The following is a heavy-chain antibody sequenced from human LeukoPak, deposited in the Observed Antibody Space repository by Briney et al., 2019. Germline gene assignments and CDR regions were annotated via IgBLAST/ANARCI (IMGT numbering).Heavy chain of an antibody. Sequence: ASVKVSCKASGYTFTSCAMHWVRQAPGQRLEWMGWINAGNGNTKYSQKFQGRVTITRDTSASTAYMELSSLRSEDTAVYYCATLALRQSWFDPWGQGTLVTVSS. CDR3: ATLALRQSWFDP. CDR1: GYTFTSCA. CDR2: INAGNGNT. J-gene: IGHJ5*02. V-gene: IGHV1-3*01. D-gene: IGHD3-16*01.